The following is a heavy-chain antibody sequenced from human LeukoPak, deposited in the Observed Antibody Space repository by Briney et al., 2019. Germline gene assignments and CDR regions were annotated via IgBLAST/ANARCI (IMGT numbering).Heavy chain of an antibody. J-gene: IGHJ4*02. CDR1: GGTFSSYA. CDR2: IIPIFGTA. Sequence: SVKVSCKASGGTFSSYAISWARQAPGQGLEWMGGIIPIFGTANYAQKFQGRVTITTDESTSTAYMELSSLRSEDTAVYYCARDLAVAGRESDWGQGTLVTVSS. D-gene: IGHD6-19*01. V-gene: IGHV1-69*05. CDR3: ARDLAVAGRESD.